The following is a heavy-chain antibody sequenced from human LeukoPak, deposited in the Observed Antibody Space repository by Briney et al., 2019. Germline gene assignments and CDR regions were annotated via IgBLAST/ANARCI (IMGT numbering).Heavy chain of an antibody. CDR3: ARDLGFAAMVLGWFEP. Sequence: SETLSLTCTVSGGSISSYYWSWLRHPPGKGLEWIGYIYYSGSTNYNPSLKSRVTISVDTSKNQFSLKLSSVTAADTAVYYCARDLGFAAMVLGWFEPWGQGTLVTVSS. J-gene: IGHJ5*02. CDR2: IYYSGST. V-gene: IGHV4-59*01. D-gene: IGHD5-18*01. CDR1: GGSISSYY.